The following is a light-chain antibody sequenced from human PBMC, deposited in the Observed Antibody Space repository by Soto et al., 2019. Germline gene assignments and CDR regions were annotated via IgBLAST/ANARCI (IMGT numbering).Light chain of an antibody. CDR1: QSISRY. J-gene: IGKJ4*01. CDR2: ATS. CDR3: QQYNDWPPLT. Sequence: ESVLTQSPATLSLSPGERATLSCRASQSISRYLFWYQHKPGQAPRLLMYATSTRATGIPARFSGSGSGTEFTLTISSLQSEDFAVYYCQQYNDWPPLTFGGGTKVDIK. V-gene: IGKV3-15*01.